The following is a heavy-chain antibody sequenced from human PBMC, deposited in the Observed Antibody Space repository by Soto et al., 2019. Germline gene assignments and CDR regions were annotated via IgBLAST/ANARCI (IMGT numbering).Heavy chain of an antibody. CDR1: GFTFGNYA. CDR2: LSGSSLNT. Sequence: EVRLLESGGGLVQPGGSLRLSCEASGFTFGNYAMTWVRQGPGRGLEWVSALSGSSLNTYYADSVKGRFTISRDNSKNTMYLEMNSLRVDDTDVYYCTTQFFLSSRTPPEDVWGQGTPVAVSS. CDR3: TTQFFLSSRTPPEDV. V-gene: IGHV3-23*01. J-gene: IGHJ6*02.